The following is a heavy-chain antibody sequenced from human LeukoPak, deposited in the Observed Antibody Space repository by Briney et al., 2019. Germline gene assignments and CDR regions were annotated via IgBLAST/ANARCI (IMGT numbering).Heavy chain of an antibody. V-gene: IGHV1-2*02. D-gene: IGHD5-24*01. CDR1: GYTFTGYY. Sequence: ASVKVSCKASGYTFTGYYMHWVRQAPGQGLEWMGWINPNSGGTNYAQKFQGRVTMTRDTSISTAYMELSRLRSDDTAIYYCARGGGNAYTGWFDPWGQGTLVIVSS. CDR3: ARGGGNAYTGWFDP. CDR2: INPNSGGT. J-gene: IGHJ5*02.